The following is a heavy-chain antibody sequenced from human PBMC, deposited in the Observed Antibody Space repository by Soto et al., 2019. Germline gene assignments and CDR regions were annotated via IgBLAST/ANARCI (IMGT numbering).Heavy chain of an antibody. CDR1: GGSISTTTYY. CDR2: IYYTGRT. D-gene: IGHD6-25*01. Sequence: QLQLQGSGPGLVKPSETLSLTCTVSGGSISTTTYYWGWVRQPPGKGLEWIGNIYYTGRTYYNPSLKSRVPISVDTSNNQFSRRLNAATAADTAVYYCATHRRYSSGWYYYGMAVWGQGTTVTVSS. J-gene: IGHJ6*02. CDR3: ATHRRYSSGWYYYGMAV. V-gene: IGHV4-39*01.